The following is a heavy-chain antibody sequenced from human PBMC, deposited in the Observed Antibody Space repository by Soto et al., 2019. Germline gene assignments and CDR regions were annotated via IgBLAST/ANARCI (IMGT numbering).Heavy chain of an antibody. V-gene: IGHV3-7*01. CDR3: AKDFESSLYVLDY. J-gene: IGHJ4*02. D-gene: IGHD3-22*01. Sequence: AGSLRPSCAASGFIFSIFRMSWVRQAAKEGLGWVANIKQDGREKYYVNSVKGRFNIRRHNAKNSLYLQMNSQRAEDTAVYYCAKDFESSLYVLDYWGQGTLVTVSS. CDR1: GFIFSIFR. CDR2: IKQDGREK.